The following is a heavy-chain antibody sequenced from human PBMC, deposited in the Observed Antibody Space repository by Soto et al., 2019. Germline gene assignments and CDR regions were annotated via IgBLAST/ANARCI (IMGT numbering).Heavy chain of an antibody. CDR1: GGYISSSNW. V-gene: IGHV4-4*02. Sequence: SETLSLTCAVSGGYISSSNWWSWVRQPPGKGLEWIGEIYHSGSTNYNPSLKSRVTISVDKSKNQFSLKLSSVTAADTAVYYCARGNVALVVSWYFDYWGQGTLVTVSS. CDR2: IYHSGST. D-gene: IGHD2-8*02. CDR3: ARGNVALVVSWYFDY. J-gene: IGHJ4*02.